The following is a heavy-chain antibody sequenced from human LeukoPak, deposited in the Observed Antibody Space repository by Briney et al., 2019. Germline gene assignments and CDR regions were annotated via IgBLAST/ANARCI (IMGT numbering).Heavy chain of an antibody. J-gene: IGHJ4*02. D-gene: IGHD1-26*01. CDR1: GFTFVDYA. CDR3: AKDIGSALSTVFDY. V-gene: IGHV3-9*03. CDR2: FSWNSGSI. Sequence: PGRSLRLSCAAPGFTFVDYAMHGFRKAPGKGLEWASGFSWNSGSIGYADSVKGRFTISRDNAKNSLYLQMNSLRAEDMALYYCAKDIGSALSTVFDYWGQGTLVTVSS.